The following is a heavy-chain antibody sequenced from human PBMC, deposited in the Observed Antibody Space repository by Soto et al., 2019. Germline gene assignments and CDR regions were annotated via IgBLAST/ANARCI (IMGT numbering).Heavy chain of an antibody. J-gene: IGHJ2*01. Sequence: QVQLVQSGAAVKNPGSSVKVSCKASGGTFSSYAISWVRQAPGQGLEWMGGIIPIFGTANYAQKFQGTVTITADESTSTAYMDLSSLRSEDTAVDYCARELRYGAFDLWGRGTLVTVSS. CDR2: IIPIFGTA. V-gene: IGHV1-69*01. CDR1: GGTFSSYA. D-gene: IGHD1-26*01. CDR3: ARELRYGAFDL.